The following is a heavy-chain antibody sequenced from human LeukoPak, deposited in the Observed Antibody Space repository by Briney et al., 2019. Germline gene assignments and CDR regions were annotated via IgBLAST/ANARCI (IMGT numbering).Heavy chain of an antibody. V-gene: IGHV4-59*12. CDR1: GDSISGFY. J-gene: IGHJ3*02. CDR3: ARAPDGAMAPVDAFDI. CDR2: THYSGTT. D-gene: IGHD5-18*01. Sequence: SETLSLACSVSGDSISGFYWNWIRQSPEKGLEWIAVTHYSGTTNYNPSLKSRVTISIDTSRQQFFLKLSSVTAADTAVYYCARAPDGAMAPVDAFDIWGQGTMVTVSS.